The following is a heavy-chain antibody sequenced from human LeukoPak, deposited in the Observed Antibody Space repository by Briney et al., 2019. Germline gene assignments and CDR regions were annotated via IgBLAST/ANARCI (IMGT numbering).Heavy chain of an antibody. V-gene: IGHV1-69*05. CDR3: ASPKTRGYSYGPRPDDAFDI. CDR1: GYTFTGYY. J-gene: IGHJ3*02. D-gene: IGHD5-18*01. Sequence: SVKVSCKASGYTFTGYYMHWVRQAPGQGLEWMGGIIPIFGTANYAQKFQGRVTITTDESTSTAYMELSSLRSEDTAVYYCASPKTRGYSYGPRPDDAFDIWGQGTMVTVSS. CDR2: IIPIFGTA.